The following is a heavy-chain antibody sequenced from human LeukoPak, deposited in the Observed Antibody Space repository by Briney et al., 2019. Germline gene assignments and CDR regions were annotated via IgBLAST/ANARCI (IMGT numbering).Heavy chain of an antibody. CDR1: GYTFTSYD. Sequence: ASVKVSCKASGYTFTSYDINWVRQATGQGLEWMGWINPNSGGTNYAQKFQGRVTMTRDTSISTAYMELSRLRSDDTAVYYCARGAIVVVPAAPFDYWGQGTLVTVSS. V-gene: IGHV1-2*02. CDR3: ARGAIVVVPAAPFDY. CDR2: INPNSGGT. J-gene: IGHJ4*02. D-gene: IGHD2-2*01.